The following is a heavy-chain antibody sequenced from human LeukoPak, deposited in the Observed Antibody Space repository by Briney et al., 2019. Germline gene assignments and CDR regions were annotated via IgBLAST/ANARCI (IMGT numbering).Heavy chain of an antibody. J-gene: IGHJ4*02. Sequence: SVKVSCKASGGTFSSYAISWVRQAPGQGLEWMGGIIPIFGKANYAQKFQGRVTITADESTSTAYMELSSLRSEDTAVYYCARVPYCSSTSCYTPYHYWGQGTLVTVSS. CDR1: GGTFSSYA. D-gene: IGHD2-2*02. CDR2: IIPIFGKA. CDR3: ARVPYCSSTSCYTPYHY. V-gene: IGHV1-69*01.